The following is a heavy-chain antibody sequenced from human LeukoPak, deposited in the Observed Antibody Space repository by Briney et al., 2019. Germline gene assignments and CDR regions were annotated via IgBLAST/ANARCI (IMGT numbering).Heavy chain of an antibody. Sequence: PGGSLRLSCAASGFTFSSYWMSWVRQAPGKGLEWVGNIKEDGSEKYHVDSVKGRFLISRDNAKNSLYLQMSSLGAEDTAVYYCARDRGSMGAQPFDYWGQGTLVTVPS. D-gene: IGHD1-26*01. CDR2: IKEDGSEK. CDR3: ARDRGSMGAQPFDY. CDR1: GFTFSSYW. J-gene: IGHJ4*02. V-gene: IGHV3-7*01.